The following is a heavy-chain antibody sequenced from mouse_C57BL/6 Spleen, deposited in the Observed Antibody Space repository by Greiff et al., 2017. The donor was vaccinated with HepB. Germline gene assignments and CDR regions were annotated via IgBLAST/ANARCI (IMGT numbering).Heavy chain of an antibody. Sequence: VQLKQSGPELVKPGASVKIPCKASGYTFTDYNMDWVKQSHGKSLEWIGDINPNNGGTIYNQKFKGKATLTVDKSSSTAYMELRSLTSEDTAVYYCARAPYYYGSRVFDYWGQGTTLTVSS. D-gene: IGHD1-1*01. CDR3: ARAPYYYGSRVFDY. V-gene: IGHV1-18*01. CDR2: INPNNGGT. CDR1: GYTFTDYN. J-gene: IGHJ2*01.